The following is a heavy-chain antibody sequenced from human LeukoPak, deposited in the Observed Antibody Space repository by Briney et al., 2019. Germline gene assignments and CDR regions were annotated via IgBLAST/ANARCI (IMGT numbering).Heavy chain of an antibody. CDR2: IIPIFGTA. CDR1: GGTFSSYA. Sequence: SVKVSCKASGGTFSSYAISRVRQAPGQGLELMGGIIPIFGTANYAQKFQGRVTITADKSTSTAYMELSSLRSEDTAVYYCARAGPGTYNYYFDYWGQGTLVTVSS. J-gene: IGHJ4*02. V-gene: IGHV1-69*06. D-gene: IGHD5-24*01. CDR3: ARAGPGTYNYYFDY.